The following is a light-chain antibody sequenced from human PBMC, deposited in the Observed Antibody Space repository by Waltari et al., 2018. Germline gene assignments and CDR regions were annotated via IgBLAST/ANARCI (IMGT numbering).Light chain of an antibody. CDR3: VLYMGGGIL. CDR1: SGPVSTTYY. CDR2: STN. J-gene: IGLJ3*02. V-gene: IGLV8-61*01. Sequence: QTVVTQEPSFSVSPGGTVTLTCGLSSGPVSTTYYPSWYQRTPGQAPRPLIYSTNTRSSGVPDRISGSILGNKAALTITGAQADDESDYYCVLYMGGGILFGGGTKLTVL.